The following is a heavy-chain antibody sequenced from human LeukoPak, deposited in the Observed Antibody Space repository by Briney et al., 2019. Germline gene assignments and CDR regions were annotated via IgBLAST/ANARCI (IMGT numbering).Heavy chain of an antibody. CDR1: GFSFSNYW. CDR2: INQDGSEE. CDR3: VRDGGVSGYDLLDY. Sequence: GGSLRLSCAASGFSFSNYWMTWVRQAPGRGLEWVAHINQDGSEEHYMDSVKARFTISRDNAKNSLSLQMNSLRAEDTAVYYCVRDGGVSGYDLLDYWGQGTLVTVSS. V-gene: IGHV3-7*01. D-gene: IGHD5-12*01. J-gene: IGHJ4*02.